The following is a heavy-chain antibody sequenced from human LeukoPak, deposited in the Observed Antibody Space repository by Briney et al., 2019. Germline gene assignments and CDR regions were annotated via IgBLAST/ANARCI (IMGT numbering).Heavy chain of an antibody. CDR1: GFTFSSYS. J-gene: IGHJ5*02. Sequence: GGSLRLSCAASGFTFSSYSMNWVRQAPGKGLEWVSYISSSSSTIYYADSVKGRFTISRDNAKNSLYLQMNSLRAEDTAVYYCAKELTVGKYDWFDPWGQGTLVTVSS. CDR3: AKELTVGKYDWFDP. V-gene: IGHV3-48*01. D-gene: IGHD3-16*01. CDR2: ISSSSSTI.